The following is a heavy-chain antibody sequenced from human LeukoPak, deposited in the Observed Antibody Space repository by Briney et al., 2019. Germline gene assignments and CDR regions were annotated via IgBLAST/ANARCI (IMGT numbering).Heavy chain of an antibody. Sequence: PSETLSLTCTVSGGSISTYFWSWIRQPPGKELEWIGYVYYSGSTNYNPSLKSRVTILVDTSKNQFSLKLSSVTAADTAVYYCARYYGSGSYHKGTFFDYWGQGTLVTVSS. D-gene: IGHD3-10*01. CDR2: VYYSGST. CDR3: ARYYGSGSYHKGTFFDY. J-gene: IGHJ4*02. V-gene: IGHV4-59*08. CDR1: GGSISTYF.